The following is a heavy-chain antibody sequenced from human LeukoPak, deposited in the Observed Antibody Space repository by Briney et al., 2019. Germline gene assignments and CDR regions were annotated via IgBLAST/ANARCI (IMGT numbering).Heavy chain of an antibody. V-gene: IGHV1-24*01. Sequence: ASVKVSCKVSGYTLTELSMHWVRQAPGKGLEWTGGFDPEDGETIYAQKFQGRVTMTEDTSTDTAYMELSSLRSEDTAVYYCATEGQYGFGELLAAFDIWGQGTMVTVSS. D-gene: IGHD3-10*01. CDR2: FDPEDGET. J-gene: IGHJ3*02. CDR1: GYTLTELS. CDR3: ATEGQYGFGELLAAFDI.